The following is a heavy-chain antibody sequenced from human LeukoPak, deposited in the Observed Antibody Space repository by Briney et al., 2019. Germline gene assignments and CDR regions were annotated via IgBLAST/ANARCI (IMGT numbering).Heavy chain of an antibody. CDR3: VRSTAVLPFDY. J-gene: IGHJ4*02. CDR2: INPDGSST. V-gene: IGHV3-74*01. Sequence: GGSLRLSCAASGFTLSDYWMHWVRQGPGKGPVWVSRINPDGSSTNDADFVKGRFTISRDNAKNTLNLQMNSLRAEDTAVYYCVRSTAVLPFDYWGQGIPVTVSS. CDR1: GFTLSDYW. D-gene: IGHD6-6*01.